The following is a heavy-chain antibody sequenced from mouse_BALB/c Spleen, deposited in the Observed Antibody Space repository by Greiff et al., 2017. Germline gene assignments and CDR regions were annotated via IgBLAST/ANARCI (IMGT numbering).Heavy chain of an antibody. CDR2: INSNGGST. J-gene: IGHJ3*01. CDR3: ARVDDLWFAY. CDR1: GFTFSSYG. V-gene: IGHV5-6-3*01. Sequence: EVQVVESGGGLVQPGGSLKLSCAASGFTFSSYGMSWVRQTPDKRLELVATINSNGGSTYYPDSVKGRFTISRDNAKNTLYLQMSSLMSEDTAMYYCARVDDLWFAYWGQGTLVTVSA.